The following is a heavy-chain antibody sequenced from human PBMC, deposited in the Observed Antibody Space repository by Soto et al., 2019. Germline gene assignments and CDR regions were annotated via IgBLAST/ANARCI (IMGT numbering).Heavy chain of an antibody. CDR1: GYTFTNYY. V-gene: IGHV1-46*01. J-gene: IGHJ5*02. Sequence: ASVKVACKASGYTFTNYYIHWVRQAPGQGLEWMGIINPSGSSTRYAQKFQNRVTMTRDTSSSTVYMELSSLRFEDTAMYFCARDVGDSGSHWFDAWGQGSLVTVSS. D-gene: IGHD1-26*01. CDR3: ARDVGDSGSHWFDA. CDR2: INPSGSST.